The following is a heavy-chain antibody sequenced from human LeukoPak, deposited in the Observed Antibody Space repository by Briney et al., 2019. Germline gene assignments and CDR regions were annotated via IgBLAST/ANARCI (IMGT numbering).Heavy chain of an antibody. J-gene: IGHJ6*03. CDR2: INHSGST. Sequence: PSETLSLTCAVYGGSFSGYYWSWIRQPPGKGLEWIGEINHSGSTNYNPSLKSRVTISVDTSKNQFSLKLSSVTAADTAVYYCARRAAMAYYYYYYMDVWGKGTTVTISS. CDR3: ARRAAMAYYYYYYMDV. CDR1: GGSFSGYY. D-gene: IGHD5-18*01. V-gene: IGHV4-34*01.